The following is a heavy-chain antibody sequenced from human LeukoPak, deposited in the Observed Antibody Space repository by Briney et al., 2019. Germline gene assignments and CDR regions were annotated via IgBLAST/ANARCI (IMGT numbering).Heavy chain of an antibody. D-gene: IGHD1-26*01. J-gene: IGHJ6*03. Sequence: GGSLRLSCAASGFTFSSYGMRWVREAPGKGLEGGAFIRYDGSNKYYADSVKGRFTISRDNSKNTLYLQMNSLRAEDTAVYYCARGSRIVGATSYYYYYYMDVWGKGTTVTVSS. CDR1: GFTFSSYG. V-gene: IGHV3-30*02. CDR2: IRYDGSNK. CDR3: ARGSRIVGATSYYYYYYMDV.